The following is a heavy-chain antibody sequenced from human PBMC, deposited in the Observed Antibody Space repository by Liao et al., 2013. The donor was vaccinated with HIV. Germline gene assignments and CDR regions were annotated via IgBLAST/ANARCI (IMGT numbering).Heavy chain of an antibody. D-gene: IGHD3-3*01. Sequence: QVRLQESGPGLVKPSQTLSLTCTVSGDLIRRDNYYWTWIRQPAGKGLEWIGHIYTGGSTNYNPSLKSRVTMSVDTSKNQFSLKLSSVTAADTAVYYCARGTIFGPDYWGQGTLVTVSS. CDR3: ARGTIFGPDY. J-gene: IGHJ4*02. CDR2: IYTGGST. CDR1: GDLIRRDNYY. V-gene: IGHV4-61*02.